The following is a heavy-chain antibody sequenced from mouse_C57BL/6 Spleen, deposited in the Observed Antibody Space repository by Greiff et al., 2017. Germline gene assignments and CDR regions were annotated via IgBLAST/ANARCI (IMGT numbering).Heavy chain of an antibody. CDR1: GYTFTSYW. CDR2: IDPISGGT. Sequence: QVQLQQPGAELVKPGASVKLSCKASGYTFTSYWMHWVKQRPGRGLEWIGRIDPISGGTKYNEKFKSKATLTVDKPSSTAYMQLSSLTSEDSTVYYYARAYYDCDEEGYYARGYWGQGTTVTVSS. V-gene: IGHV1-72*01. CDR3: ARAYYDCDEEGYYARGY. D-gene: IGHD2-4*01. J-gene: IGHJ4*01.